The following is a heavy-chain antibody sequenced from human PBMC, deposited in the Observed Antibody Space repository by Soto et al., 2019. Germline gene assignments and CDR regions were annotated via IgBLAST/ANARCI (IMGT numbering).Heavy chain of an antibody. CDR2: IKPEGGEE. V-gene: IGHV3-7*01. CDR3: GRDAHRGGDYDY. Sequence: EVQLVESGGGLVQPGGSLRLSCSASGFTFSNYWMNWVRQAPGKGLEWVANIKPEGGEEYYVDSVKGRFTISRDNAKNSLCLQMNNLRDDDTALYYCGRDAHRGGDYDYWGQGAQVTVSS. J-gene: IGHJ4*02. D-gene: IGHD3-16*01. CDR1: GFTFSNYW.